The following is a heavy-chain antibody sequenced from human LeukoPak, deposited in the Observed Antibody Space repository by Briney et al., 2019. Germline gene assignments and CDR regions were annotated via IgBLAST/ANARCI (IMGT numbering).Heavy chain of an antibody. Sequence: SQTLSLTCAISGDRVSSDSATWDWIRQSPSRGLEWLGRTYYRSKWFNDYAVSVESRITINADTSKIQFSLQLNSVTPDDTAVYYCARGVSGSNAFLIWGQGTMVTVSS. J-gene: IGHJ3*02. D-gene: IGHD6-19*01. V-gene: IGHV6-1*01. CDR1: GDRVSSDSAT. CDR2: TYYRSKWFN. CDR3: ARGVSGSNAFLI.